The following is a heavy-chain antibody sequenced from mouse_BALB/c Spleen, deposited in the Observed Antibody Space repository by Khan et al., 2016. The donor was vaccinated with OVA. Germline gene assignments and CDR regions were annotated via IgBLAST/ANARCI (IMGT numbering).Heavy chain of an antibody. D-gene: IGHD2-1*01. CDR3: TRDGNYAHWYFDV. V-gene: IGHV5-6-4*01. CDR1: GFSFTSYT. J-gene: IGHJ1*01. Sequence: VALVESGGGLVRPGGSLKLSCAASGFSFTSYTMSWVRQTPEKRLEWVATISSGSTYTYYPDSVKCRFTISRDNAKNTLYLQMSSLKSEDTAMYYCTRDGNYAHWYFDVWGAGTTVTVSS. CDR2: ISSGSTYT.